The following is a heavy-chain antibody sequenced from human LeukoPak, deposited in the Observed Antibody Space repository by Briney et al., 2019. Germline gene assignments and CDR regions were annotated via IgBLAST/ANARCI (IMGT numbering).Heavy chain of an antibody. J-gene: IGHJ4*02. CDR3: GRAGPSSSWHQFDY. Sequence: GGSLRLSCAASGFTFDDYAMHWVRQAPGKGLEWVSLISWDGGSTYYADSVKGRFTISRDNSKNTLYLQMNSLRAEDTAVYYCGRAGPSSSWHQFDYWGQGTLVTVSS. D-gene: IGHD6-13*01. CDR1: GFTFDDYA. CDR2: ISWDGGST. V-gene: IGHV3-43D*03.